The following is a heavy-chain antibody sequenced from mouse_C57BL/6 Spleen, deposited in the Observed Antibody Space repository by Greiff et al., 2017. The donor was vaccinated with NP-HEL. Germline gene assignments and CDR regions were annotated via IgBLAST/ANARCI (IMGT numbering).Heavy chain of an antibody. CDR3: ARSGLDYDDYFDY. CDR1: GYTFTSYW. V-gene: IGHV1-53*01. Sequence: VQLQQPGTELVKPGASVKLSCKASGYTFTSYWMHWVKQRPGQGLEWIGNINPSNGGTNYNEKFKSKATLTVDKSSSTAYMQLSSLTSEDSAVYYCARSGLDYDDYFDYWGQGTTLTVSS. CDR2: INPSNGGT. D-gene: IGHD2-4*01. J-gene: IGHJ2*01.